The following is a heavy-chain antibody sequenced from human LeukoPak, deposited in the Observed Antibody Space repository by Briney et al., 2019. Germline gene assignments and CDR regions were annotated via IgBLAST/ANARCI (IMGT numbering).Heavy chain of an antibody. J-gene: IGHJ4*02. V-gene: IGHV1-2*02. Sequence: GASVKVSCKASGYTFTGYYMHWVRQAPGQGLEWMGWINPNSGGTNYAQKVKGRVTMTRDTSISTAYMELSRLRSDDTAVYYCAFFEYGTSSLDSWGQGTLVTVSS. CDR3: AFFEYGTSSLDS. CDR1: GYTFTGYY. D-gene: IGHD6-6*01. CDR2: INPNSGGT.